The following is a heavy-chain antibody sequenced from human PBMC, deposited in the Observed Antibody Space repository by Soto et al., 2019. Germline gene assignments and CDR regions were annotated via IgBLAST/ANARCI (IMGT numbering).Heavy chain of an antibody. CDR1: GYTFTRYS. V-gene: IGHV1-3*01. J-gene: IGHJ4*02. Sequence: ASVKVSCKASGYTFTRYSMHWVRQAPGQRLEWMGWINAGNGNTKYSQKFQGRVTITRDTSASTAYMELSSLRSEDTAVYYCARDTFLCPTCFDYWGQGTLVTVSS. CDR2: INAGNGNT. D-gene: IGHD2-2*01. CDR3: ARDTFLCPTCFDY.